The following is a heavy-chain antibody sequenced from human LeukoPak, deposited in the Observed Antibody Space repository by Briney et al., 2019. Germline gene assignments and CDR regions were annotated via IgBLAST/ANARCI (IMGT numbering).Heavy chain of an antibody. D-gene: IGHD3-22*01. V-gene: IGHV3-21*01. Sequence: GGSLRLSCAASGFTFSSYALHWVRQAPGKGLEWVSSISSSSSYIYYADSVKGRFTISRDDAKNSLYLQMNSLRAEDTAVYYCAREAGYYDSSGYYYVLAAFDIWGQGTMVTVSS. CDR1: GFTFSSYA. CDR2: ISSSSSYI. J-gene: IGHJ3*02. CDR3: AREAGYYDSSGYYYVLAAFDI.